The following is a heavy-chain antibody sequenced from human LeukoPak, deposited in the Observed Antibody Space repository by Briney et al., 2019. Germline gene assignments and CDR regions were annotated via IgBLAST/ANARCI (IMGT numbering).Heavy chain of an antibody. D-gene: IGHD2-8*01. J-gene: IGHJ6*02. Sequence: GGSLRLSCAASGFTFSSYSMNWVRQAPGKGLEWVSSISSSSSYIYYADSVKGRFTISRDNAKNALYLQMNSLRAEDTAVYYCARDLGGDIVLMVYAIPYYYYGMDVWGQGSTVTVSS. CDR1: GFTFSSYS. CDR2: ISSSSSYI. V-gene: IGHV3-21*01. CDR3: ARDLGGDIVLMVYAIPYYYYGMDV.